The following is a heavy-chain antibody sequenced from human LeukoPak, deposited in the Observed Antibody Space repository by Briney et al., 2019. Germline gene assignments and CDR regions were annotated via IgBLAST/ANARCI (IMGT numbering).Heavy chain of an antibody. D-gene: IGHD3-10*01. V-gene: IGHV3-23*01. CDR1: GFTFTSYA. J-gene: IGHJ4*01. CDR2: ISSGGGYT. Sequence: PGGSLRLSCAASGFTFTSYAVSWARQGPGKGLEWVSAISSGGGYTYYADSVKGRFTISRDNSKSTLYLQMTSLRAGDTAIYYCAKGIYGSGTFYLFDYWGHGPPVTVSS. CDR3: AKGIYGSGTFYLFDY.